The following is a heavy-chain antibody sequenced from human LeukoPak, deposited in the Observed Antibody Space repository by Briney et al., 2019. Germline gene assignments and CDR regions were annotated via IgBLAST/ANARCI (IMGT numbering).Heavy chain of an antibody. V-gene: IGHV3-20*04. CDR3: GMDSTGYYDY. Sequence: GGSLRLSCAASGFTFDDYGMSWVRQAPGKGLEWVSGINWNGGSTGYADSVKGRFTISRDNAKNSLYLQMNSLRAEDTAVYYCGMDSTGYYDYWGQGSLVTVSP. CDR1: GFTFDDYG. CDR2: INWNGGST. J-gene: IGHJ4*02. D-gene: IGHD3-22*01.